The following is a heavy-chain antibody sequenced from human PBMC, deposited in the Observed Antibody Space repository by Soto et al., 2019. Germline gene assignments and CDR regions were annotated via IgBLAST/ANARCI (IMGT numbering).Heavy chain of an antibody. J-gene: IGHJ1*01. CDR2: ISSSGSTI. D-gene: IGHD3-22*01. Sequence: PGGSLRLSCAASGFTFSSYEMNWVRQAPGKGLEWVSYISSSGSTIYYADSVKGRFTISRDNAKNSLYLQMNSLRAEDTAVYYCASYYYDSSGYYYPAEYFQHWGQGTLVTVSS. CDR3: ASYYYDSSGYYYPAEYFQH. CDR1: GFTFSSYE. V-gene: IGHV3-48*03.